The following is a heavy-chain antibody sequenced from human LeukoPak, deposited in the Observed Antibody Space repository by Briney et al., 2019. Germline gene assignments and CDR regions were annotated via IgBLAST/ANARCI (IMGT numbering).Heavy chain of an antibody. CDR1: GGSFSGYY. V-gene: IGHV4-59*01. CDR2: IYYSGST. Sequence: SETLSLTCAVYGGSFSGYYWSWIRQPPGKGLEWIGYIYYSGSTNYNPSLKSRVTISVDTSKNQFSLKLSSVTAADTAVYYCASGLGGYDAFDIWGQGTMVTVSS. CDR3: ASGLGGYDAFDI. J-gene: IGHJ3*02. D-gene: IGHD6-13*01.